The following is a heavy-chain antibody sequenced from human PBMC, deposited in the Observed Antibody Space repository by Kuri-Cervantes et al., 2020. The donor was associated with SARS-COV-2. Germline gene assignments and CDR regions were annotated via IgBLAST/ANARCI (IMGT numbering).Heavy chain of an antibody. V-gene: IGHV3-15*07. J-gene: IGHJ4*02. D-gene: IGHD5/OR15-5a*01. CDR3: NTDKPTVVSRDY. Sequence: SCATSGFTFANSWMNWVRQAPGKGLEWVGRIKSNADGGTVDYAVAVEGRFTISRDDSKNTLFLQMNGLRVEDTAKYYCNTDKPTVVSRDYWGPGVPVTVSS. CDR1: GFTFANSW. CDR2: IKSNADGGTV.